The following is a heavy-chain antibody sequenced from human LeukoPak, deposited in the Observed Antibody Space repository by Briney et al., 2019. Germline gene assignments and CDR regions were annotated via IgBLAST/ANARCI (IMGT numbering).Heavy chain of an antibody. CDR3: ARGTYYDFWSGSYHSNPDAFDI. D-gene: IGHD3-3*01. CDR1: GGSIISSTYY. CDR2: IYYSGST. J-gene: IGHJ3*02. V-gene: IGHV4-61*05. Sequence: SETLSLTCTVSGGSIISSTYYWGWIRQPPGKGLEWIGYIYYSGSTNYNPSLKSRVTISVDTSKNQFSLKLSSVTAADTAVYYCARGTYYDFWSGSYHSNPDAFDIWGQGTMVTVSS.